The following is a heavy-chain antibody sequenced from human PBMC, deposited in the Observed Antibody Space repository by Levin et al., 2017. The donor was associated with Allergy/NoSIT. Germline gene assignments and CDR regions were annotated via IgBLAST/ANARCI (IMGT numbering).Heavy chain of an antibody. V-gene: IGHV3-48*02. Sequence: GGSLRLSCAASGFTFSSYSMNWVRQAPGKGLEWVSYISSSSSTIYYADSVKGRFTISRDNAKNSLYLQMNSLRDEDTAVYYCARGDSCYFFGYGMDVWGQGTTVTVSS. CDR1: GFTFSSYS. J-gene: IGHJ6*02. D-gene: IGHD3-22*01. CDR3: ARGDSCYFFGYGMDV. CDR2: ISSSSSTI.